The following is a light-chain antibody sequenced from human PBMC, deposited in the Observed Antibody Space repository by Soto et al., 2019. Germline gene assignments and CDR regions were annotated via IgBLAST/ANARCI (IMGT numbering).Light chain of an antibody. V-gene: IGKV3-15*01. Sequence: EVVMRHSPATLSVSQLERDTRSCRASQSVRSNLAWYQQKPGQAPRLVIYAASTRATGIPDRFSGSVSGTEFTLTISSLQSEDFAVYYCQQYNEWPPFTFGQGTRLEIK. CDR1: QSVRSN. CDR2: AAS. CDR3: QQYNEWPPFT. J-gene: IGKJ5*01.